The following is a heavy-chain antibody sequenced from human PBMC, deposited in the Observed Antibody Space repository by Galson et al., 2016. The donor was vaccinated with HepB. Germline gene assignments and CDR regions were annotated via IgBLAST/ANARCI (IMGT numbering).Heavy chain of an antibody. J-gene: IGHJ5*02. V-gene: IGHV4-39*01. Sequence: ETLSLTCTVSGDSISRSGYYWAWIRQPPGKGLEWVGSISKSGAAYYKPSLKSRVTLSVDTSKNQLSLTLTSVTAADTGVYYCARNITPIRGGENWFDPWGQGTLVTVSS. D-gene: IGHD1-20*01. CDR1: GDSISRSGYY. CDR2: ISKSGAA. CDR3: ARNITPIRGGENWFDP.